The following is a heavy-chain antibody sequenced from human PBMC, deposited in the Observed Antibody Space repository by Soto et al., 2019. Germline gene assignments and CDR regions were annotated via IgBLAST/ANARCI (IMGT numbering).Heavy chain of an antibody. V-gene: IGHV1-2*04. Sequence: ASVKVSCKASGYIFTGYYLHWVRQAPGQGLEWMGWINPNSGVTKYAQKFQGWVTMTRDTSVSTAYMELTRLTSDDTAIYYCARDLSGAAAAGTLSYYFDYWGQGTPVTVSS. CDR2: INPNSGVT. CDR3: ARDLSGAAAAGTLSYYFDY. CDR1: GYIFTGYY. J-gene: IGHJ4*02. D-gene: IGHD6-13*01.